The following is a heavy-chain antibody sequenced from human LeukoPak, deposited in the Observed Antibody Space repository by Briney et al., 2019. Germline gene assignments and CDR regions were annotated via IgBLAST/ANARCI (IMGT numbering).Heavy chain of an antibody. Sequence: AGGSLRLSCAASGFTFSDYSMNWVRQAPGKGLEWVSSISTSRTYIYYADSVKGRFTISRDNAKNSLYLQMNSLRAEDTAVYYCAREEGVVVVPAAISHWGQGTLVTVSS. CDR3: AREEGVVVVPAAISH. D-gene: IGHD2-2*01. V-gene: IGHV3-21*01. CDR2: ISTSRTYI. J-gene: IGHJ4*02. CDR1: GFTFSDYS.